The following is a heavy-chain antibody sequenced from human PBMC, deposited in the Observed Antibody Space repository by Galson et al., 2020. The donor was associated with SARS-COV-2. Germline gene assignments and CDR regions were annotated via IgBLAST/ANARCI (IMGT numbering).Heavy chain of an antibody. Sequence: SETLSLTCTVSGGSISSGNYYWSWIRQPAGKGLEWIGRIYKSGNTNYNPSLWSQVTISVDTSKNQFSLKLRSVTAADTAVYYCARGNSPCVTIFGIGTCPCGMDVWGQGTAVTVSS. D-gene: IGHD3-3*01. V-gene: IGHV4-61*02. CDR3: ARGNSPCVTIFGIGTCPCGMDV. CDR2: IYKSGNT. CDR1: GGSISSGNYY. J-gene: IGHJ6*02.